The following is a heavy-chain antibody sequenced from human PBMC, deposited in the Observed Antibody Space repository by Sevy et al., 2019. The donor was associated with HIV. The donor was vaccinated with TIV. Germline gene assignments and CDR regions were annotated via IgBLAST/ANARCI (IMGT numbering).Heavy chain of an antibody. J-gene: IGHJ4*02. CDR1: GFDFSSHW. CDR2: MNTDGSST. CDR3: ATPRFDF. V-gene: IGHV3-74*01. Sequence: GGSLRLSCEASGFDFSSHWMQWVRQAPGKGLVWVSHMNTDGSSTNYADSVKGRFTISRDNAKNTLYLEMNNLRDEDTTLYYCATPRFDFWGPGTLVTVSS.